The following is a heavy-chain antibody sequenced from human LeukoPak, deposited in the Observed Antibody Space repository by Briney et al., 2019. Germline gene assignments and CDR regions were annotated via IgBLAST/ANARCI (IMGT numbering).Heavy chain of an antibody. Sequence: PSGTLSLTCTVSGGSISSYYWSWIRQPAGKGLEWIGRIYTSGSTNYNPSLKSRVTISVDKSKSQFSLKLSSVTAADTAVYYCARVRQWLFDYWGQGTLVTVSS. CDR2: IYTSGST. CDR1: GGSISSYY. D-gene: IGHD6-19*01. J-gene: IGHJ4*02. V-gene: IGHV4-4*07. CDR3: ARVRQWLFDY.